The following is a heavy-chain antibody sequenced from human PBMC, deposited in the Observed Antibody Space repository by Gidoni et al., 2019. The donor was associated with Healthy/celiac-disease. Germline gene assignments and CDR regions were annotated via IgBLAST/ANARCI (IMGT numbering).Heavy chain of an antibody. CDR1: GFTFSSYG. CDR2: ISYDGSNK. Sequence: QVQLVESGGGVVQPGRSLRLSCAASGFTFSSYGMHWVRQAPGKGLEWVAVISYDGSNKYYADSVKGRFTISRDNSKNTLYLQMNSLRAEDTAVYYCAKDDSSLNPTVRPYYYYYYGMDVWGQGTTVTVSS. D-gene: IGHD6-13*01. CDR3: AKDDSSLNPTVRPYYYYYYGMDV. J-gene: IGHJ6*02. V-gene: IGHV3-30*18.